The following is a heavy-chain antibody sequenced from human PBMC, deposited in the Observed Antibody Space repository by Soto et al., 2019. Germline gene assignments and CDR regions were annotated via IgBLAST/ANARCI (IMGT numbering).Heavy chain of an antibody. CDR1: GYTFSNYA. J-gene: IGHJ4*02. Sequence: ASVKVSWKASGYTFSNYAMQWVRQAPGQGLEWMGWINAGNADTKYSRNFQGRVTFSRDTSASTVYMEMSNLRSEDAAMYYCARGIWESHRYYLDNWGQGTLVTVSS. CDR2: INAGNADT. V-gene: IGHV1-3*01. CDR3: ARGIWESHRYYLDN. D-gene: IGHD3-16*02.